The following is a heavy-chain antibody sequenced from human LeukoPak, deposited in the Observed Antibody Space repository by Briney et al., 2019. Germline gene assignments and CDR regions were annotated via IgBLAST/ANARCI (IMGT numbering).Heavy chain of an antibody. Sequence: ASVKVSCKASGYTFTDYYIHWVRQAPGQGLEWMGWINPNSGGTNYAQKFQGKVTMTRDTSISTAYMELSRLRSDDTAVYYCARDLGGDYYYYMDVWGKGTTVTVSS. CDR1: GYTFTDYY. J-gene: IGHJ6*03. V-gene: IGHV1-2*02. CDR3: ARDLGGDYYYYMDV. CDR2: INPNSGGT. D-gene: IGHD3-16*01.